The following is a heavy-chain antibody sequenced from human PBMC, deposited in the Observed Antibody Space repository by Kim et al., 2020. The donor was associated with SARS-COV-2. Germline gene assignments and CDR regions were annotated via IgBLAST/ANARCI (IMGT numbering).Heavy chain of an antibody. CDR2: ISSSSSYI. D-gene: IGHD3-10*01. Sequence: GGSLRLSCAASGFTFSSYSMNWVRQAPGKGLEWVSSISSSSSYIYYADSVKGRFTISRDNAKNSLYLQMNSLRAEDTAVYYCASQGATYYYGSGLKTPPQYYYYYGMDVWGQGTTVTVSS. V-gene: IGHV3-21*01. CDR1: GFTFSSYS. CDR3: ASQGATYYYGSGLKTPPQYYYYYGMDV. J-gene: IGHJ6*02.